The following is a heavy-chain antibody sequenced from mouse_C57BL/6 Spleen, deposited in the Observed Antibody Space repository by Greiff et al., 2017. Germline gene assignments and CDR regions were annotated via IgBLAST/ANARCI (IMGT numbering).Heavy chain of an antibody. CDR3: ARPLYYGSSYTFAY. D-gene: IGHD1-1*01. Sequence: EVMLVESGGGLVKPGGSLKLSCAASGFTFSDYGMHWVRQAPEKGLEWVAYISSGSSTIYYADTVKGRFTISRDNAKNTLCLQMTSLRSEDTAMYYCARPLYYGSSYTFAYWGQGTLVTVSA. CDR2: ISSGSSTI. V-gene: IGHV5-17*01. J-gene: IGHJ3*01. CDR1: GFTFSDYG.